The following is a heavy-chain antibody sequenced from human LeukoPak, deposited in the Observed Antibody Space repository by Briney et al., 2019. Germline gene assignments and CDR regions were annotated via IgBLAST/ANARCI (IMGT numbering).Heavy chain of an antibody. D-gene: IGHD3-10*01. J-gene: IGHJ4*02. CDR2: ISSSSNII. Sequence: PGGSLRLSCAASGFTFSNYNMNWVRQPPGKGLQWVSYISSSSNIIYYADSVKGRFTIPRDNAKNSLFLQMNSLRAEDTAAYYCARDFAREFTIDYWGQGTLVTVSS. CDR3: ARDFAREFTIDY. CDR1: GFTFSNYN. V-gene: IGHV3-48*01.